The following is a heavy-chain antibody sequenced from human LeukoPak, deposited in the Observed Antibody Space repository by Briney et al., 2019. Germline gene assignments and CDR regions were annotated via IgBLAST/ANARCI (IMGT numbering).Heavy chain of an antibody. CDR2: FSDSGGDT. CDR3: ANAWTFRIDSSGFYNAFDI. V-gene: IGHV3-23*01. CDR1: GFTFGSYA. J-gene: IGHJ3*02. Sequence: GASLRLSCAASGFTFGSYAMSWVRQAPGKGLEWVSAFSDSGGDTYYADSVKVRFTISRDNSKNTLYLQMKSLRAEDTAMYYCANAWTFRIDSSGFYNAFDIWGQGTMVTVSP. D-gene: IGHD3-22*01.